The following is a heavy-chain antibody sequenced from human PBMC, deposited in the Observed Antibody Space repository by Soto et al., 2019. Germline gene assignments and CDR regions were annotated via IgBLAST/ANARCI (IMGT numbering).Heavy chain of an antibody. D-gene: IGHD1-7*01. V-gene: IGHV3-21*01. CDR1: GFTFSSYS. J-gene: IGHJ3*02. CDR3: AVTISSGITVTPRLYEGPFDAFDI. CDR2: ISSSSSYI. Sequence: PGGSLRLSCAASGFTFSSYSMNWVRQAPGKGLEWVSSISSSSSYIYYADSVKGRFTISRDNAKNSLYLQMNSLRAEDTAVYYCAVTISSGITVTPRLYEGPFDAFDIWGQGKMVTVSS.